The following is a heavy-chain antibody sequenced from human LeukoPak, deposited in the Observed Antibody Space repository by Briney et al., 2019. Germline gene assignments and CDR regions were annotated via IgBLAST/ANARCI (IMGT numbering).Heavy chain of an antibody. CDR2: FYSVGST. V-gene: IGHV3-53*01. Sequence: GGSLRHSCAASRFTLSSNYMSWVRPAPGKGLEGVSVFYSVGSTYYPDSVPGRFTIPIHNSMQTLYLQINRLRGEDTAGHYCARGLDYGDYFDCWGQGTLVTVSS. CDR1: RFTLSSNY. D-gene: IGHD4-17*01. CDR3: ARGLDYGDYFDC. J-gene: IGHJ4*02.